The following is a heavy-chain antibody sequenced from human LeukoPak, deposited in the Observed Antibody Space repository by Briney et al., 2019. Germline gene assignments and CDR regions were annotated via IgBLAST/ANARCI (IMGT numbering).Heavy chain of an antibody. V-gene: IGHV1-69*13. Sequence: SVKVSCKASGGTFSSYAISWVRQAPGQGLEWMGGIIPIFGTANYAQKFQGRVTITADESTSTAYMELSSLRSEDTAVYYCARSRILRQRLGWFDPWGQGTLVTVSS. CDR1: GGTFSSYA. D-gene: IGHD3-3*01. CDR3: ARSRILRQRLGWFDP. J-gene: IGHJ5*02. CDR2: IIPIFGTA.